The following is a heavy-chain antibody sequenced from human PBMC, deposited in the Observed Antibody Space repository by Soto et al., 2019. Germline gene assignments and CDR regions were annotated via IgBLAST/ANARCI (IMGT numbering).Heavy chain of an antibody. Sequence: GGSLRLSCAASGFTFNNYGMHWVRQAPGKGLEWVAVIWNDGNGYYYANSVKGRFTISRDNSKNTPYLQMSSLRVEDTAVYYCARRQISPPTRGAASARGGMDVWGQGTTVTVSS. CDR2: IWNDGNGY. D-gene: IGHD1-26*01. CDR1: GFTFNNYG. CDR3: ARRQISPPTRGAASARGGMDV. J-gene: IGHJ6*02. V-gene: IGHV3-33*01.